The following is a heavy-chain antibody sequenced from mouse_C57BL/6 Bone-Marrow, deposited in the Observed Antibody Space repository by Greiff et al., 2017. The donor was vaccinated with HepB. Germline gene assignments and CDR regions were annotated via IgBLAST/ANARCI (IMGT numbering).Heavy chain of an antibody. CDR2: IDPETGGT. CDR3: TREPYYGSSYDYFDY. Sequence: VKLMESGAELVRPGASVTLSCKASGYTFTDYEMHWVKQTPVHGLEWIGAIDPETGGTAYNQKFKGKAILTADKSSSTAYMELRSLTSEDSAVYYCTREPYYGSSYDYFDYWGQGTTLTVSS. CDR1: GYTFTDYE. V-gene: IGHV1-15*01. J-gene: IGHJ2*01. D-gene: IGHD1-1*01.